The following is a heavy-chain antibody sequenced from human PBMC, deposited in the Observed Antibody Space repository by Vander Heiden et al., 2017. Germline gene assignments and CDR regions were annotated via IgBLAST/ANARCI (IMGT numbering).Heavy chain of an antibody. J-gene: IGHJ3*02. V-gene: IGHV4-30-2*01. D-gene: IGHD3-22*01. Sequence: HPQLQESGSGLVNSSQTLSLTCYVPVGSLHRGGYDWSWSRQPPGKGLEWIWYIYQSGSTYYNPSLNSRVTISEYRSKNQFSLKLSSVTAADTAVYYCARGDSSGYYSGRHDAVDIWGQGTMVTVSS. CDR2: IYQSGST. CDR3: ARGDSSGYYSGRHDAVDI. CDR1: VGSLHRGGYD.